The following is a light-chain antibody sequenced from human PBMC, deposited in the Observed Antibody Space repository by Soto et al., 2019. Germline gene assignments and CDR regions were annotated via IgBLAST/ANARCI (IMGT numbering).Light chain of an antibody. Sequence: DIQMTQSPSSQSASVGDRVTITCRANQGISNYLAWYQQKPGKVPKVLIYGASTLQSGVPSRFSGSGSGTDFTLTISSLQPEDVATYYCQKYDCAPGTFGQGTKLEIK. J-gene: IGKJ1*01. CDR3: QKYDCAPGT. CDR1: QGISNY. CDR2: GAS. V-gene: IGKV1-27*01.